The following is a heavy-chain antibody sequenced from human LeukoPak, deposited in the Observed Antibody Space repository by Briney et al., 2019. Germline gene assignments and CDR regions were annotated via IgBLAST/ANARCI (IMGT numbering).Heavy chain of an antibody. CDR2: ISYDGSNK. CDR3: ARDYTGYFP. Sequence: GGSLRLSCAASGFTFSSYAMHWVRQAPGKGLEWVAVISYDGSNKYFADSVKGRFTISRDNSKNTLYLQMNSLRAEDTAVYYCARDYTGYFPWGQGTLVIVSS. D-gene: IGHD3-9*01. V-gene: IGHV3-30-3*01. CDR1: GFTFSSYA. J-gene: IGHJ5*02.